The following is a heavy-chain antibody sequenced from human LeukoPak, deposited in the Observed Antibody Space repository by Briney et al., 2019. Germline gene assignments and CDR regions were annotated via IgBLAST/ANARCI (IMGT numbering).Heavy chain of an antibody. V-gene: IGHV3-48*04. D-gene: IGHD2/OR15-2a*01. J-gene: IGHJ5*02. Sequence: GGSLRLSCAASGFTFSSYSMNWVRQAPGKGLEWVSYISSSSSTIYYADSVKGRFTISRDNAKNSLYLQMKSLRAEDTAVYYCARGKTSQNIVTRKTYNWFDPWGQGTLVTVSS. CDR3: ARGKTSQNIVTRKTYNWFDP. CDR2: ISSSSSTI. CDR1: GFTFSSYS.